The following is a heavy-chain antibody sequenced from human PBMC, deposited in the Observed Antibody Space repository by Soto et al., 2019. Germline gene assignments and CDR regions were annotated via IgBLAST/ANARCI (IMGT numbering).Heavy chain of an antibody. D-gene: IGHD3-22*01. J-gene: IGHJ4*02. V-gene: IGHV1-69*01. CDR3: TSFDSNGYYPQKRY. CDR2: IIPILGTA. CDR1: GGSFSSFS. Sequence: QVILAQSGAEVKKPGSSVKVSCKVSGGSFSSFSINWVRQAPGQRFEWMGGIIPILGTANFTQKFQDRVTFTADESTATAYMTLSSLTSEDTAFYYCTSFDSNGYYPQKRYWGPGTQVTVSS.